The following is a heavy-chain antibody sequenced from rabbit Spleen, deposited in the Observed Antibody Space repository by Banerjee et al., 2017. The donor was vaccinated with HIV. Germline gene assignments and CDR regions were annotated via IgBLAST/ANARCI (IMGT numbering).Heavy chain of an antibody. V-gene: IGHV1S40*01. Sequence: QSSEESGGDLVKPGASLTLTCTASGFSFSSNDYMCWVRQAPGKGLEWISCIAGSASAFTYSATWAKGRFTISKTSSTTVTLQMTSLTVADTATYFCARDTGSSFSSYGMDLWGQGTLVTVS. CDR1: GFSFSSNDY. CDR2: IAGSASAFT. CDR3: ARDTGSSFSSYGMDL. J-gene: IGHJ6*01. D-gene: IGHD8-1*01.